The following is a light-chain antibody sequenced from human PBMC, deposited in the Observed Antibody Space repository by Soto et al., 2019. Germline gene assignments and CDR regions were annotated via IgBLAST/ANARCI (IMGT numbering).Light chain of an antibody. Sequence: DILMTQSPSTLSASVGDRVTITCRASQSISSWLAWYQQKSGKAPHLLIYDASTLESGVPSRFSGSGSGTEFSLTSSSLQPDDFATYYCQEYESHLRTFGPGTKVEI. CDR1: QSISSW. CDR3: QEYESHLRT. CDR2: DAS. V-gene: IGKV1-5*01. J-gene: IGKJ1*01.